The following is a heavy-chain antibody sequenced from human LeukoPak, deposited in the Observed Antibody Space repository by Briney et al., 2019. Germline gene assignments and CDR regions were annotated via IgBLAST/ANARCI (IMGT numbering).Heavy chain of an antibody. D-gene: IGHD3-22*01. CDR2: MNPNSGNT. J-gene: IGHJ4*02. Sequence: GASVKVSCKASGYTFTSYDINWVRQATGQGLEWMGWMNPNSGNTGYAQKFQGRVTMTEDTSTDTAYMELSSLRSEDTALYYCATADYYYDSSGVPPFDYWGQGTLVTVSS. CDR1: GYTFTSYD. V-gene: IGHV1-8*01. CDR3: ATADYYYDSSGVPPFDY.